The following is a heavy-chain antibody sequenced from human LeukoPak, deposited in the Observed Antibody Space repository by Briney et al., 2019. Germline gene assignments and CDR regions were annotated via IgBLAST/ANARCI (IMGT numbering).Heavy chain of an antibody. CDR2: ISYDGSNK. D-gene: IGHD6-13*01. Sequence: PGRSLRLSCAASGFTFSSYAMHWVRQAPGKGLEWVAVISYDGSNKYYADSVKGRFTISRDNSKNTLYLQMNSLRAEDTAVYYCARVSYYSSSWYRPPDYYMDVWGKGTTVTVSS. V-gene: IGHV3-30*04. J-gene: IGHJ6*03. CDR3: ARVSYYSSSWYRPPDYYMDV. CDR1: GFTFSSYA.